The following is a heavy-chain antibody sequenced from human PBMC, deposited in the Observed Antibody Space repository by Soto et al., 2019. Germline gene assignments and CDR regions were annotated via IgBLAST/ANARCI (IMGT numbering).Heavy chain of an antibody. V-gene: IGHV3-30*14. Sequence: PGGSLRLSCVASGFTFSSYVIHWVRQAPGKGLEWVALISTDGTEKHYPGSVRGRFTISRDNSKNTLYLQMNSLRTEDTAVYYCVNYGGTRPNVVTYAFDSGGQGTKVNVSS. CDR2: ISTDGTEK. D-gene: IGHD2-21*02. CDR3: VNYGGTRPNVVTYAFDS. CDR1: GFTFSSYV. J-gene: IGHJ3*02.